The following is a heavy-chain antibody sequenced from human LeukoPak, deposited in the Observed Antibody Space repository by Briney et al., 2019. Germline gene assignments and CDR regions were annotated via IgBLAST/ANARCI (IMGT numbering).Heavy chain of an antibody. CDR3: ARDSCGGDCYPYYYYGMDV. CDR2: IYYSGST. Sequence: SETLSLTCTVSGGSISSYYWSWIRQPPGKGLEWIGYIYYSGSTNYNPSLKSRVTISVDTSKNQFSLKLSSVTAADTAVYYCARDSCGGDCYPYYYYGMDVWGQGTTVTVSS. CDR1: GGSISSYY. D-gene: IGHD2-21*02. J-gene: IGHJ6*02. V-gene: IGHV4-59*01.